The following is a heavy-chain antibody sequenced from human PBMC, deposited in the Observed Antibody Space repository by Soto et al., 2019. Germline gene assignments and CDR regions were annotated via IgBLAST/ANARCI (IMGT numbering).Heavy chain of an antibody. CDR2: INTDASYT. CDR3: AGAQWPHTFDS. V-gene: IGHV3-74*03. J-gene: IGHJ4*02. Sequence: EVQLVESGGGLVQPGGSLRLSCAASGFTFSTYWMHWVRQVPGEGLVWVSRINTDASYTTYADSVKGRFTISRDNAKNPLYLQMNSRRVEDTGVYYCAGAQWPHTFDSGGRGTLVTVSS. CDR1: GFTFSTYW. D-gene: IGHD6-19*01.